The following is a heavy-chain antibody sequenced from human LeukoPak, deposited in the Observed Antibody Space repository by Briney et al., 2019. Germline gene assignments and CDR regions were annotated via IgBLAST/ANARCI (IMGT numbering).Heavy chain of an antibody. D-gene: IGHD3-10*01. V-gene: IGHV3-23*01. Sequence: PGGSLRLSCAASGFTFSSYAMSWVRQAPGKGLEWVSAISGSGGSTYYADSVKGRFTISRDNSKNTLYLQMNSLRAEDTAVYYCAKLWFGELLFPDAFDIWGQGTMVTVSS. CDR2: ISGSGGST. CDR1: GFTFSSYA. J-gene: IGHJ3*02. CDR3: AKLWFGELLFPDAFDI.